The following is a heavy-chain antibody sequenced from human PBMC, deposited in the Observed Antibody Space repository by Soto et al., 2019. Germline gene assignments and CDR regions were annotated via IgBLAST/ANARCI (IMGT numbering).Heavy chain of an antibody. CDR3: ASMTTVATAAFGI. CDR1: GLSFGTSGVG. CDR2: IYWNDDQ. Sequence: QITLKESGPTLVKPTQTLTLTCTASGLSFGTSGVGVGWIRQPPGKALEWLALIYWNDDQRYSPSLKSSLTITKDTSKNQVVLTMTNVDPVDTATYYCASMTTVATAAFGIWGQGIMVTVPS. D-gene: IGHD4-17*01. J-gene: IGHJ3*02. V-gene: IGHV2-5*01.